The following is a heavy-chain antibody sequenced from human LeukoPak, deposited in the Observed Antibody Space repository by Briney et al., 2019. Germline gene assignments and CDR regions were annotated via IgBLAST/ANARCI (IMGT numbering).Heavy chain of an antibody. Sequence: GGSLRLSCAASGFTFSNAWMSWVRQAPGKGLEWVGRIKSKTDGGTTDYAAPVKGRFTISRDDSKNTLYLQMNSLKTEDTAVYYCIGIVVVIDYFDYWGQGTLVTVSS. CDR2: IKSKTDGGTT. CDR3: IGIVVVIDYFDY. CDR1: GFTFSNAW. V-gene: IGHV3-15*01. J-gene: IGHJ4*02. D-gene: IGHD3-22*01.